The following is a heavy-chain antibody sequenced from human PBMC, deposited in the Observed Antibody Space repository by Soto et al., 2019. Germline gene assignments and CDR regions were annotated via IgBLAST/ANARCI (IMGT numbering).Heavy chain of an antibody. J-gene: IGHJ6*02. CDR3: ARDTWVPAAPYYYYGMDV. CDR2: IYYSGST. D-gene: IGHD2-2*01. CDR1: GGSVSSGSYY. Sequence: SETLSLTCTVSGGSVSSGSYYWSWIRQPPGKGLEWIGYIYYSGSTNYNPSLKSRVTISVDTSKNQFPLKLSSVTAADTAVYYCARDTWVPAAPYYYYGMDVWGQGTTVTVSS. V-gene: IGHV4-61*01.